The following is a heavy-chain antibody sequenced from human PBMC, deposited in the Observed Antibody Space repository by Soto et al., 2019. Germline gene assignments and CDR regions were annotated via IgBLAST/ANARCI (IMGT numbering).Heavy chain of an antibody. Sequence: QLQLQESGPGLVKPSETLSLTCTVSGGSVSSNDYSWGWVRQSPGKGLEWIGAIYSHDDTHYNPSLLSRVTISVDTSKNEFSLRLNSVTAADTAVYHCVRPNGYCVSTKCRGYYGMDVWGQGTTVTVSS. D-gene: IGHD2-2*03. CDR2: IYSHDDT. J-gene: IGHJ6*02. CDR1: GGSVSSNDYS. CDR3: VRPNGYCVSTKCRGYYGMDV. V-gene: IGHV4-39*01.